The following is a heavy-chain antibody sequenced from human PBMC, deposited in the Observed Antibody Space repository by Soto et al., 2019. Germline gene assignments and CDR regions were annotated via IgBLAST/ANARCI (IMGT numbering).Heavy chain of an antibody. D-gene: IGHD6-6*01. J-gene: IGHJ6*02. CDR1: GFTLRSYA. CDR3: VRDNLVREHCYYYYGREV. Sequence: PGRSLRLSCTASGFTLRSYALHWVRQAPGKGLEWVTLISYDGSSQYYADSVRGRFTISRDNSKNTLSLEMNSLRPEDTAVDYCVRDNLVREHCYYYYGREVWDQQSTVT. V-gene: IGHV3-30*14. CDR2: ISYDGSSQ.